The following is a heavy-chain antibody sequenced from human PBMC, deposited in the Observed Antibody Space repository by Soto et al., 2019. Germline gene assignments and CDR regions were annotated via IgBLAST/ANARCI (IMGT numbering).Heavy chain of an antibody. Sequence: ASVKVSCKASGGTFSSYAISWVRQAPGQGLEWMGGIIPIFGTANYAQKFQGRVTITADESTSTAYMELSSLRSEDTAVYYCARDTIYGSGSYSPNYYGMGVWGQGTTVTVSS. J-gene: IGHJ6*02. CDR3: ARDTIYGSGSYSPNYYGMGV. CDR1: GGTFSSYA. D-gene: IGHD3-10*01. V-gene: IGHV1-69*13. CDR2: IIPIFGTA.